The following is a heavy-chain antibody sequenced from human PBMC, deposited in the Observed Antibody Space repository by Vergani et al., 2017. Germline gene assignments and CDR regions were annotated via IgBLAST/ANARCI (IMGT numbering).Heavy chain of an antibody. CDR2: IYYSGST. CDR1: GGSISSYY. CDR3: ARVVAHYYYDSSGGPLYYFDY. Sequence: QVQLQESGPGLVKPSETLSLTCTVSGGSISSYYWSWIRQPPGKGLEWIGYIYYSGSTNYNPSLKSRVTISVDTSKNQFSLKLSSVTAADTAVYYCARVVAHYYYDSSGGPLYYFDYWGQGTLVTVSS. J-gene: IGHJ4*02. V-gene: IGHV4-59*01. D-gene: IGHD3-22*01.